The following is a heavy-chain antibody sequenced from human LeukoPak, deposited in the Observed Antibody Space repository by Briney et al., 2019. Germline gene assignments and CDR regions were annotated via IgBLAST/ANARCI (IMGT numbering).Heavy chain of an antibody. D-gene: IGHD3-10*01. CDR2: ISAYNGNT. V-gene: IGHV1-18*01. J-gene: IGHJ4*02. CDR1: GYTFTSYG. Sequence: GASVKVSCKASGYTFTSYGISWVRQAPGQGLEWMGWISAYNGNTNYAQKLQGRVTMTTDTSTSTAYMELRSLRSDDTAVYYCARDWGLWFGELTLGDYWGQGTLVTVSS. CDR3: ARDWGLWFGELTLGDY.